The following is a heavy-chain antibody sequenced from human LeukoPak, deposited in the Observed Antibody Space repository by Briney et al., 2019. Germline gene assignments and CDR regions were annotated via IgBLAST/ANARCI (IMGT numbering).Heavy chain of an antibody. CDR1: GGSISTYY. V-gene: IGHV4-34*01. J-gene: IGHJ5*02. CDR2: INHSGST. Sequence: SETLSLTCTVSGGSISTYYWSWIRQPPGKGLEWIGEINHSGSTNYNPSLKSRVTISVDTSKNQFSLKLSSVTAADTAVYYCARLHQTWGQGTLVTVSS. CDR3: ARLHQT.